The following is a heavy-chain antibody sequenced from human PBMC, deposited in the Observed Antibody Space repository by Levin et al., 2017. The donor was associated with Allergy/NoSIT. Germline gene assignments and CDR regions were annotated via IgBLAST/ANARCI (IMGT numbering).Heavy chain of an antibody. Sequence: PSETLSLTCTVSGGSISSGDYYWSWIRQPPGTGLEWIGYIYYSGSTYYNPSLKSRVTISVDTSKNQFSLKLSSVTAADTAVYYCARCIAAAGSRQYFQHWGQGTLVTVSS. CDR1: GGSISSGDYY. V-gene: IGHV4-30-4*01. D-gene: IGHD6-13*01. CDR3: ARCIAAAGSRQYFQH. CDR2: IYYSGST. J-gene: IGHJ1*01.